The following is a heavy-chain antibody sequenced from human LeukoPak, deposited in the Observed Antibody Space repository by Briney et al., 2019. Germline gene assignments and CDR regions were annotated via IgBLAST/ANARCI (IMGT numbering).Heavy chain of an antibody. V-gene: IGHV3-48*04. Sequence: GGSLRLSCAASGFTFSSYIMNWVRQAPGKGLEWVSYISSSSSTIYYADSVKGRFTISRDNAKNSLYLQMNSLRAEDTAVYYCARSIAARSDDHWGQGTLVTVSS. CDR3: ARSIAARSDDH. CDR2: ISSSSSTI. CDR1: GFTFSSYI. D-gene: IGHD6-6*01. J-gene: IGHJ4*02.